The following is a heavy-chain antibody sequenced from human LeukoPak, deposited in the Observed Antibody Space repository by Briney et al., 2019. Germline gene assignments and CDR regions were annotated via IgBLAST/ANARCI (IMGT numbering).Heavy chain of an antibody. D-gene: IGHD4-17*01. Sequence: PGGSLRLSFAASGFTFSHYAMHWVRQPPGKGLEWVAAISYAGDKKYYADSVKGRFAISRDSSENTLYLQMNSLRPEDTAVYYCTRAPTGLDFWGQGTLVTVSS. CDR1: GFTFSHYA. CDR2: ISYAGDKK. J-gene: IGHJ4*02. CDR3: TRAPTGLDF. V-gene: IGHV3-30*09.